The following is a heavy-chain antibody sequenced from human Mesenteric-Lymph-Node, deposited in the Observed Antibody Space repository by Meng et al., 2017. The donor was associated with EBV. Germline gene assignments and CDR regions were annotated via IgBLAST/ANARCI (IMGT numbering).Heavy chain of an antibody. CDR3: ARDRHFDP. J-gene: IGHJ5*02. Sequence: QGQPQTGGAGLLKPSETLTLTCGVYCGSLSGYYRNWIRQPPGKGLEWIGDMNHGGSTSYNPSLKSRVTISVDTSKNEFALKMTSVTAADTAVYYCARDRHFDPWGQGTLVTVSS. CDR2: MNHGGST. CDR1: CGSLSGYY. V-gene: IGHV4-34*01.